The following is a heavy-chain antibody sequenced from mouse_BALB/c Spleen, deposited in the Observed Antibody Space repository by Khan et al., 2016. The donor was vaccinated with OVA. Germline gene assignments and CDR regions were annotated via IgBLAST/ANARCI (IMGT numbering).Heavy chain of an antibody. V-gene: IGHV5-4*02. J-gene: IGHJ3*01. CDR3: ARGYYGDPFAY. D-gene: IGHD2-13*01. CDR2: ISDGGSYT. Sequence: EVELVESGGGLVKPGGSLKLSCAASGFTFSDYYMYWVRQTPEKRLEWVATISDGGSYTYYPDSVQGRFTISRDDAKNNLYLQMSSLKSEDTAMYYCARGYYGDPFAYWGQGTLVTVSA. CDR1: GFTFSDYY.